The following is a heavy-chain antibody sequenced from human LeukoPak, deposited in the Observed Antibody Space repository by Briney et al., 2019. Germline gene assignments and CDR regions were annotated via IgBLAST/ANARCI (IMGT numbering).Heavy chain of an antibody. V-gene: IGHV1-46*01. CDR1: GYTFTIYY. CDR2: INPGGGST. CDR3: ARDREWGPEDYYDG. D-gene: IGHD3-22*01. J-gene: IGHJ4*02. Sequence: GASVTVSFTASGYTFTIYYIHWVRQAPGQGLEWMGIINPGGGSTSYAQKFQGRVTMTRDTSTSTVYMELSSLRSEDTAVYYCARDREWGPEDYYDGWGQGTLVTVSS.